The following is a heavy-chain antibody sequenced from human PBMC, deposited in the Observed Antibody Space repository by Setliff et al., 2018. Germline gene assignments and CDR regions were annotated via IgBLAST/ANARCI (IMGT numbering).Heavy chain of an antibody. D-gene: IGHD1-26*01. V-gene: IGHV4-30-4*08. J-gene: IGHJ5*02. CDR1: GGSISSGDYY. Sequence: SETLSLTCTVSGGSISSGDYYWSWIRQPPGKGLEWIGYIYYSGSTYYNPSLKSRVTISVDTSKNQFSLKLSSVTAADTAVYYCARVMGGSYGFSWFDPWDQGTLVTVSS. CDR3: ARVMGGSYGFSWFDP. CDR2: IYYSGST.